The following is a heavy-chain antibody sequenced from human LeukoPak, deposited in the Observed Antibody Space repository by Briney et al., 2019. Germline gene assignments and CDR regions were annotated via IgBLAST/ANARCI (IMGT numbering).Heavy chain of an antibody. V-gene: IGHV4-39*07. CDR1: GGSISSSSYY. D-gene: IGHD2-21*02. Sequence: SEPLSLTCTVSGGSISSSSYYWRWIRQPAGKGLVWIGCNYYSGSTYYNPSLKSRVTISVDTSKNQFSLKLSSVTAADTAVYYCARGVTPHYYYYMDVWGKGTTVTVSS. CDR2: NYYSGST. CDR3: ARGVTPHYYYYMDV. J-gene: IGHJ6*03.